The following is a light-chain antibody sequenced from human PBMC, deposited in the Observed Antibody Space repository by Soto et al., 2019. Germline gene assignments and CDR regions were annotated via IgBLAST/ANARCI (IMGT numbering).Light chain of an antibody. V-gene: IGKV1-6*01. CDR2: AAS. CDR1: QGIRTD. Sequence: AIQMTQSPSSLSASVGDRVTITCLARQGIRTDLGWYQQKPGKAPKLLIYAASSLQSGVPSRFSGSGSGTDFTLTISRLQPEDFATYYCLQDYNYPFTFGPGTKVDIQ. J-gene: IGKJ3*01. CDR3: LQDYNYPFT.